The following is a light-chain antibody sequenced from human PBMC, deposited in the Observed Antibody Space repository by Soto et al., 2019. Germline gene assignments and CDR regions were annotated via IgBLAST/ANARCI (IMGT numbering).Light chain of an antibody. Sequence: VLTQSPDSLSLSPGERATLSCRADQYISTKLAWYQQKPGQAPRLLISGASNRATDTTDRFSGSGSGTGFTLSISSLETEDLAMYECQQYGDSPWTFGQGTRV. J-gene: IGKJ1*01. CDR2: GAS. CDR1: QYISTK. V-gene: IGKV3-20*01. CDR3: QQYGDSPWT.